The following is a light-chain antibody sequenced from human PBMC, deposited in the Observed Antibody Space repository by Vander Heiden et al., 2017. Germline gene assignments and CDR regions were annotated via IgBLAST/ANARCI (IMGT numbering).Light chain of an antibody. Sequence: SSEMTQPHPPSVSPGQTARITCSGDALPKQYANWYQQKPGQAPVLVIYKDSERPPGIPERFSGSSSGTTVTLTISGVQAEDEADYYCQSADSSGTYVVFGGGTKLTVL. CDR3: QSADSSGTYVV. J-gene: IGLJ2*01. CDR1: ALPKQY. V-gene: IGLV3-25*03. CDR2: KDS.